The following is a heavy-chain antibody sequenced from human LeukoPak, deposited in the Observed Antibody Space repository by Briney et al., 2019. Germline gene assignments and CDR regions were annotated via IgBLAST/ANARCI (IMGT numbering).Heavy chain of an antibody. D-gene: IGHD1-26*01. CDR3: AKFRVGAKRPFDY. CDR1: GFTFSSYA. V-gene: IGHV3-23*01. Sequence: GGSLRLSCAASGFTFSSYAMTWVRQAPGKGLEWVSAISGSGGSTYYADSVKGRFTISRDNSKNTLYLQMNSLSAEDTAIYYCAKFRVGAKRPFDYWGQGTLVTVSS. CDR2: ISGSGGST. J-gene: IGHJ4*02.